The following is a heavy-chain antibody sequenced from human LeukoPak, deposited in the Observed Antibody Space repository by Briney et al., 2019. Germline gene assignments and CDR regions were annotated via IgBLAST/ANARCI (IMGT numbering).Heavy chain of an antibody. CDR1: GYTFTGYY. V-gene: IGHV1-2*02. CDR3: ARAATGYCSSTSCYHPEFDY. D-gene: IGHD2-2*01. J-gene: IGHJ4*02. CDR2: INPNSDGT. Sequence: ASVKVSCKASGYTFTGYYMHWVRQAPGQGLEWMGWINPNSDGTNYAQKFQGRVTMTRDTSISTAYMELSRLRSDDTAVYYCARAATGYCSSTSCYHPEFDYWGQGTLVTVSS.